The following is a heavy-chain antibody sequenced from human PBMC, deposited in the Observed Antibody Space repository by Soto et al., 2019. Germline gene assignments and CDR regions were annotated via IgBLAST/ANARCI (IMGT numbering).Heavy chain of an antibody. J-gene: IGHJ4*02. Sequence: SETLSLTCTVSGGSISSYYWGWIRQPPGKGLQWIGYIYYTGTTSYNPYLNSRVTISVDTSKNHFSLRLSSVTAADTAIYYCTRVYSSSYHYFDYWGQGTLVTVSS. CDR3: TRVYSSSYHYFDY. CDR2: IYYTGTT. V-gene: IGHV4-59*08. D-gene: IGHD6-13*01. CDR1: GGSISSYY.